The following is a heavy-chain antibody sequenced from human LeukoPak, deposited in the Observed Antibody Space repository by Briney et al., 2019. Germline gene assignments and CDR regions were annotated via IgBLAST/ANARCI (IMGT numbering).Heavy chain of an antibody. CDR1: GFTVSSNY. D-gene: IGHD6-13*01. CDR2: IYSGGST. Sequence: GGSLRLSCAASGFTVSSNYMSWVRQAPGKGLEWVSVIYSGGSTYYADSVKGRFTISRDNSKNTLYLQMNSLRAEDTAVYYCARVMAAGTDAFDIWGQGPMVTVSS. J-gene: IGHJ3*02. CDR3: ARVMAAGTDAFDI. V-gene: IGHV3-53*01.